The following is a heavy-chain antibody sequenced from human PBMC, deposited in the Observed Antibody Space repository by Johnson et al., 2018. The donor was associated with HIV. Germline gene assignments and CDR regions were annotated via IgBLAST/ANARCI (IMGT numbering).Heavy chain of an antibody. J-gene: IGHJ3*01. CDR1: GFSFSNYA. V-gene: IGHV3-30*02. CDR2: IQFDGSHK. D-gene: IGHD4-11*01. CDR3: AKETRDSRSAFEV. Sequence: QVQLVESGGGVVQPGGSLRLTCKASGFSFSNYAIHWVRQAPGKGLEWVTFIQFDGSHKYSADFVKGRFTISRDTSKKSVFLQMNNLRPEDTAVYSCAKETRDSRSAFEVWGQGTRVTVSS.